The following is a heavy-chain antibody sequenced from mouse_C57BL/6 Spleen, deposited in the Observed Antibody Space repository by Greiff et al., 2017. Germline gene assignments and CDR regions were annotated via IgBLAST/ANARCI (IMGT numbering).Heavy chain of an antibody. Sequence: QVQLQQPGAELVKPGASVKLSCKASGYTFTSYWMHWVKQRPGQGLEWIGMIHPNSGSTNYNEKFKSKATLTVDKSSSTAYMQLSSLTSDYSAVYYCARDTTVVAVDYWGQGTTLTVSS. CDR2: IHPNSGST. J-gene: IGHJ2*01. CDR1: GYTFTSYW. CDR3: ARDTTVVAVDY. D-gene: IGHD1-1*01. V-gene: IGHV1-64*01.